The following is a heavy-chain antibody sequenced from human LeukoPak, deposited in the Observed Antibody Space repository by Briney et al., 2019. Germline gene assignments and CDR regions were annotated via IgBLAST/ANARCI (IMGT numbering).Heavy chain of an antibody. V-gene: IGHV3-30*04. CDR3: ARESRYGSGSYAFDI. CDR2: ISYDGSNK. Sequence: GRSLRLSCAASGFTFSSYAMHWVRQAPGKGLEWVAVISYDGSNKYYADSVKGRFTISRDNSKNTLYLQMNSLRAEDTAVYYCARESRYGSGSYAFDIWGQGTMVTVSS. D-gene: IGHD3-10*01. J-gene: IGHJ3*02. CDR1: GFTFSSYA.